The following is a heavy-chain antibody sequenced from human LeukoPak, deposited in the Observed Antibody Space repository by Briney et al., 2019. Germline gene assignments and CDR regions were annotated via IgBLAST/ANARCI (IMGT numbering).Heavy chain of an antibody. D-gene: IGHD1-1*01. J-gene: IGHJ6*02. CDR2: IYYSGST. V-gene: IGHV4-59*01. Sequence: SETLSLTCTVSGGSISSYYWSWIRQPPGKRLEWIGHIYYSGSTNYNPSLKSRVTISVDTSKNQFSLKLSSVTAADTAVYYCARAPTGTTPYYYGMDVWGQGTTVTVSS. CDR3: ARAPTGTTPYYYGMDV. CDR1: GGSISSYY.